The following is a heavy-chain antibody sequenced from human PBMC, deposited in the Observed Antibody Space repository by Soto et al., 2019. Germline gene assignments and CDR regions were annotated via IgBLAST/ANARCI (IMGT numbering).Heavy chain of an antibody. J-gene: IGHJ6*02. CDR1: EVNGINYG. CDR2: LSYDGTNK. Sequence: RRLSCTAAEVNGINYGRHRIGKTQGKGLEWVAVLSYDGTNKYYADSVKGRFTISRDNSKNTLYLQMNSLRAEDTAFYYCAKDVGSFSNYYGMDVWGHGTTVIVSS. D-gene: IGHD6-25*01. CDR3: AKDVGSFSNYYGMDV. V-gene: IGHV3-30*18.